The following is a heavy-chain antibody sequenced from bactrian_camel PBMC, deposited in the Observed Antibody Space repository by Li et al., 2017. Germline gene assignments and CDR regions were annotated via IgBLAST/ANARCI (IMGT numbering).Heavy chain of an antibody. CDR2: IYSDGGNT. D-gene: IGHD4*01. CDR3: APPSDYGLGG. V-gene: IGHV3S11*01. CDR1: GFTFSIYG. J-gene: IGHJ4*01. Sequence: DVQLVESGGGLVQPGGSLRLSCAVSGFTFSIYGMSWVRQAPGKGLEWVSSIYSDGGNTYYADSVKGRFTISRDNNKNTAFLQMNSLKFEDTALYYCAPPSDYGLGGWGQGTQVTVS.